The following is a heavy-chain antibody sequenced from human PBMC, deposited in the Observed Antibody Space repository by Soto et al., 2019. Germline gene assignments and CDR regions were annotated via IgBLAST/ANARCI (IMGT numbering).Heavy chain of an antibody. CDR1: GGSFSGYY. J-gene: IGHJ5*02. D-gene: IGHD3-10*01. CDR3: ARVKVRGVIRAENWFDP. CDR2: INHSGST. V-gene: IGHV4-34*01. Sequence: QVQLQQWGAGLLKSSETLSLACAVYGGSFSGYYWNWIRQPPGKGLEWIGEINHSGSTNYNPSLKSRVTIAVDTSKNQFSLKLSSVTAPDTAVYYCARVKVRGVIRAENWFDPWGQGTLVTVSS.